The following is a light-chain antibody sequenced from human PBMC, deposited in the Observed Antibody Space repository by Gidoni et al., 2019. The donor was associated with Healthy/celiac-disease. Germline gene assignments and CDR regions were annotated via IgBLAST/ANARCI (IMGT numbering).Light chain of an antibody. CDR1: QSVSSSY. CDR2: GAS. J-gene: IGKJ2*01. CDR3: QQYGSSPYT. Sequence: EIVLTPSPGTLSLSPGERATVSCRASQSVSSSYLAWYQQKPGQAPRLLIYGASSRATGIPDRFSGSGSGTDFTLTISRLEPEDFAVYYCQQYGSSPYTFGQGTKLEIK. V-gene: IGKV3-20*01.